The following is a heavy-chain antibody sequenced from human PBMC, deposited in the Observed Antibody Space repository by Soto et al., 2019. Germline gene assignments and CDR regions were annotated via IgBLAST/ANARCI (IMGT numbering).Heavy chain of an antibody. CDR3: AHSLELLGAVDY. CDR1: GFSLSTSGVG. D-gene: IGHD2-15*01. J-gene: IGHJ4*02. CDR2: IYWDDDK. Sequence: QITLKESGPTLVKPTQTLTLTCTFSGFSLSTSGVGVGWIRQPPGKALEWLALIYWDDDKRYSPSLKSRLTITTDTSKNQVVLTMTNMDPVDTATYYCAHSLELLGAVDYWGQGTLVTVSS. V-gene: IGHV2-5*02.